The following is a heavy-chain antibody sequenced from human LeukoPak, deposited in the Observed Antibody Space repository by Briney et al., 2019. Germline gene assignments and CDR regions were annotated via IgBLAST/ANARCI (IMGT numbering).Heavy chain of an antibody. Sequence: GGSLRLSCAASGFTFSSYAMSWVRQAPGKGLEWVSAISGSGGSTYYADSVKGRFTISRDNSNSTLYLQMDSLRGDDAAVYYCAKAVGSISWSFDYWGQGTLVTVSS. CDR2: ISGSGGST. CDR3: AKAVGSISWSFDY. V-gene: IGHV3-23*01. CDR1: GFTFSSYA. D-gene: IGHD6-13*01. J-gene: IGHJ4*02.